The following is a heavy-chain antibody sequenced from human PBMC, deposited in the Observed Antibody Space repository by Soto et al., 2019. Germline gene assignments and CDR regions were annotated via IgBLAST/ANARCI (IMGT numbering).Heavy chain of an antibody. CDR3: ARKAYIGNFDMDV. V-gene: IGHV1-18*04. Sequence: ASVKVSCKASGYTFKSYDVMWVRKAPGQGLEWMGWISGHNGKADYAENFQGRVIMTTDTSTATASMDLRGLRSDDTAVYYCARKAYIGNFDMDVWGQGTTVTVS. J-gene: IGHJ6*02. CDR1: GYTFKSYD. D-gene: IGHD1-26*01. CDR2: ISGHNGKA.